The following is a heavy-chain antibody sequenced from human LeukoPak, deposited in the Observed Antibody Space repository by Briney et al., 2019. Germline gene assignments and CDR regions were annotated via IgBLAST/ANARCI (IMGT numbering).Heavy chain of an antibody. CDR2: IIPIFGTA. CDR1: GGTFSSYA. J-gene: IGHJ3*02. V-gene: IGHV1-69*13. Sequence: SVKVSCKASGGTFSSYAISWVRQAPGQGLEWMGGIIPIFGTANYAQKFQGRVTITADESTSTAYMELSSLRSEDTAVYYCATTVHPTGDPDDAFDIWGQGTMVTVSS. CDR3: ATTVHPTGDPDDAFDI. D-gene: IGHD1-1*01.